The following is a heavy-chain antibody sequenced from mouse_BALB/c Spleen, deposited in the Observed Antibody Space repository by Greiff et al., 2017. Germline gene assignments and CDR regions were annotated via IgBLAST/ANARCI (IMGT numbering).Heavy chain of an antibody. Sequence: EVKLMESGPSLVKPSQTLSLTCSVTGDSITSGYWNWIRKFPGNKLEYMGYISYSGSTYYNPSLKSRISITRDTSKNQYYLQLNSVTTEDTATYYCARGATVVGDYAMDYWGQGTSVTVSS. D-gene: IGHD1-1*01. CDR2: ISYSGST. CDR1: GDSITSGY. J-gene: IGHJ4*01. CDR3: ARGATVVGDYAMDY. V-gene: IGHV3-8*02.